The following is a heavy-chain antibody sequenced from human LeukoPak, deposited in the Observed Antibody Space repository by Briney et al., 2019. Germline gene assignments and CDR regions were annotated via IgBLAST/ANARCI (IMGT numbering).Heavy chain of an antibody. CDR2: ISSSSSYI. V-gene: IGHV3-21*01. Sequence: GGSLRLSCAASGFTFSSYSMNWVRQAPGKGLEWVSSISSSSSYIYYADSVKGRFTISRDNAKNSLYLQVNSLRAEDTAVYYCARDDTIYYDYVWGSYNDYWGQGTLVTVSS. CDR3: ARDDTIYYDYVWGSYNDY. J-gene: IGHJ4*02. CDR1: GFTFSSYS. D-gene: IGHD3-16*01.